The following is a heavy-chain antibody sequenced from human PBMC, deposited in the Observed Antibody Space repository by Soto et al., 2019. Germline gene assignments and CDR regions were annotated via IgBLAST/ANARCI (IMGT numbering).Heavy chain of an antibody. CDR3: ERSYYYDSSGYWSQEWNY. CDR2: IYYSGST. Sequence: PSETLSLTCTVSGGSISSYYWSWIRQPPGKGLEWIGYIYYSGSTNYNPSLKSRVTISVDTSKNQFSLKLSPVTAADTAVYYCERSYYYDSSGYWSQEWNYWGQGTLVTVSA. J-gene: IGHJ4*02. D-gene: IGHD3-22*01. CDR1: GGSISSYY. V-gene: IGHV4-59*01.